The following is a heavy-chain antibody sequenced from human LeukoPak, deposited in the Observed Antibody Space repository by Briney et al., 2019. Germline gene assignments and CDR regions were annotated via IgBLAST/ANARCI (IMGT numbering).Heavy chain of an antibody. J-gene: IGHJ4*02. CDR3: AKDGRHFAFEYFEN. V-gene: IGHV3-30*02. D-gene: IGHD3-9*01. CDR1: GFTFSSYE. Sequence: QTGGSLRLSCAASGFTFSSYEMNWVRQAPGKGLEWVAFIRYDGSNEYYTDSVKGRFTISRDNSKNTLYLQMNSLRAEDTAVYYCAKDGRHFAFEYFENWGPGTLVTVSS. CDR2: IRYDGSNE.